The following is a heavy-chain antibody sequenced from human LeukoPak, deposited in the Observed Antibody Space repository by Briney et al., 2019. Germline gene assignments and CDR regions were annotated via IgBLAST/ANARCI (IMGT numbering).Heavy chain of an antibody. CDR2: IYSGGST. CDR1: GFTVSSNY. J-gene: IGHJ5*02. CDR3: ARDLRYCSSTSCHT. Sequence: GGSLRLSCAASGFTVSSNYMSWVRQAPGKGLEWVSVIYSGGSTYYADSVKGRFTISRDNSKNTLYLQMNSLRAEDTAVYYCARDLRYCSSTSCHTWGQGILVTVSS. V-gene: IGHV3-53*01. D-gene: IGHD2-2*02.